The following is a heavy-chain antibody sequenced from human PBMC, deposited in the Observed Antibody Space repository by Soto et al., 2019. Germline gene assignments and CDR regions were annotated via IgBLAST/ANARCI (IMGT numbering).Heavy chain of an antibody. CDR3: AGRARIAAAGRVYFDY. CDR1: SESFSGYY. CDR2: INHSGST. Sequence: SETLSLTCAVYSESFSGYYWSWIRQPPGKGLEWIGEINHSGSTNYNPSLKSRVTISVDTSKNQFSLKLSSVTAADTAVYYCAGRARIAAAGRVYFDYWGQGTLVTVSS. D-gene: IGHD6-13*01. V-gene: IGHV4-34*01. J-gene: IGHJ4*02.